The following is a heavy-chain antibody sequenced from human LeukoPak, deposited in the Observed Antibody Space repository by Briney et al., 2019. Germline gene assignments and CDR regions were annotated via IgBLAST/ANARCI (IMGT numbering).Heavy chain of an antibody. CDR2: ISSSSSYI. V-gene: IGHV3-21*01. CDR1: GFTFSSYS. J-gene: IGHJ4*02. Sequence: GGSLRLSCAASGFTFSSYSMSWVRQAPGKGLEWVSSISSSSSYIYYADSVKGRFTISRDNAKNSLYLQMNSLRAEDTAVYYCARVLSTVTIDYWGQGTLVTVSS. D-gene: IGHD4-17*01. CDR3: ARVLSTVTIDY.